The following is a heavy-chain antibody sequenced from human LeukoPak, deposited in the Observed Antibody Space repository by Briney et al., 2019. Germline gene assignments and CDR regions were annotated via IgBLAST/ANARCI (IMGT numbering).Heavy chain of an antibody. V-gene: IGHV4-31*03. CDR3: ARGGRAHKYCSGGRCPFDY. CDR1: GGSISSGGYY. D-gene: IGHD2-15*01. J-gene: IGHJ4*02. Sequence: PSETLSLTCTVSGGSISSGGYYWSWIRQHPGKGLEGIGFIYYSGSTYYNPSLKSRVTISVDTSKNQFSLKLSSVTAADTAVYYCARGGRAHKYCSGGRCPFDYWGEGTLVTGSS. CDR2: IYYSGST.